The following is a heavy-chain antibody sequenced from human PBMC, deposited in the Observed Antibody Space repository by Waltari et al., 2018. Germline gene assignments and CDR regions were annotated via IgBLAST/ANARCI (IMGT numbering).Heavy chain of an antibody. J-gene: IGHJ4*02. D-gene: IGHD3-22*01. Sequence: QVQLQESGPGLVKPSETLSLTCPVSGASIYSHYWSWIRQPPGKGLEWLGSFYYSGGPNYNPSLQGRVSISLHTSKNEVSLKLTSVTAADTAVYYCARSTSGYYSPFDSWGQGTLVTVSS. CDR2: FYYSGGP. V-gene: IGHV4-59*08. CDR1: GASIYSHY. CDR3: ARSTSGYYSPFDS.